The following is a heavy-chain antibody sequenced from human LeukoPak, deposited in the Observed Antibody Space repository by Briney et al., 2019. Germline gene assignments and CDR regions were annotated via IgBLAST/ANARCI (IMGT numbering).Heavy chain of an antibody. V-gene: IGHV3-30*18. J-gene: IGHJ4*02. CDR2: ISYDGSNK. CDR1: GFTFSSYG. CDR3: AKDRFACSGGSCYLFDY. Sequence: PGGSLRLSCAASGFTFSSYGMHWVRQAPGKGLKWVAVISYDGSNKYYADSVKGRFTISRDNSKNTLYLQMNSLRAEDTAVYYCAKDRFACSGGSCYLFDYWGQGTLVTVSS. D-gene: IGHD2-15*01.